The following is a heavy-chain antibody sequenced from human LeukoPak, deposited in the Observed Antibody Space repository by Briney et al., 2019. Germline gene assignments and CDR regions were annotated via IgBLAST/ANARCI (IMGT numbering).Heavy chain of an antibody. Sequence: GESLKISCKGSGYTFTSYWIGWVRQVPGKGLEWMGIIYPGDSGTRYSPSFQGQVTISADKSISTAYLQWSSLKASDTAMYYCARRGYCSSTSCGRVTTWFDPWGQGTLVTVSS. D-gene: IGHD2-2*01. V-gene: IGHV5-51*01. CDR1: GYTFTSYW. J-gene: IGHJ5*02. CDR3: ARRGYCSSTSCGRVTTWFDP. CDR2: IYPGDSGT.